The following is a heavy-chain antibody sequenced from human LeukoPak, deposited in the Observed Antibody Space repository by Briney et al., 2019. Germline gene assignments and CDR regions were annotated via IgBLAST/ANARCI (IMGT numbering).Heavy chain of an antibody. D-gene: IGHD6-19*01. J-gene: IGHJ4*02. V-gene: IGHV1-2*02. CDR1: GYAFTGYY. CDR3: ARVAGAGTGGIYY. Sequence: GASVKVSCKASGYAFTGYYMHWVRQAPGQGLEWMGWISPNSGGTHYAQKFQGRVTMTRDTSINTAYMELSRLRSDDSAVYYCARVAGAGTGGIYYWGQGTLVTVSS. CDR2: ISPNSGGT.